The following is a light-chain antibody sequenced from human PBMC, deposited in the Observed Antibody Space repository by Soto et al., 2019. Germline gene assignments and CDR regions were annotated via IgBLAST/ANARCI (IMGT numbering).Light chain of an antibody. V-gene: IGKV1-5*01. CDR1: QSISSW. CDR3: QQYNSYSWT. J-gene: IGKJ1*01. Sequence: DIQITQSPSTLSASVGDRVTITCRASQSISSWLAWYKQKPGKAPKLLIYDAFSLESGVPSRFSGSGSGTEFTLTISSLQPDDFATYYCQQYNSYSWTFGQGTKVDIK. CDR2: DAF.